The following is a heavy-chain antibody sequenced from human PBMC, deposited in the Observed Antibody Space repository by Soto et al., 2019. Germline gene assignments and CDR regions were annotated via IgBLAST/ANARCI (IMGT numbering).Heavy chain of an antibody. CDR2: ISTTSTYT. CDR3: SSDRNGYDEIVDY. V-gene: IGHV3-11*05. D-gene: IGHD5-12*01. J-gene: IGHJ4*02. Sequence: QVQLVESGGGLVKPGGSLRLSCEASGFSFSDYYMSGIRQAPGKGLQWVSYISTTSTYTNYAASVKGRFTISRDKAKNSLYLQTNSLRAEDTAIYYCSSDRNGYDEIVDYWCQGTLVTDSS. CDR1: GFSFSDYY.